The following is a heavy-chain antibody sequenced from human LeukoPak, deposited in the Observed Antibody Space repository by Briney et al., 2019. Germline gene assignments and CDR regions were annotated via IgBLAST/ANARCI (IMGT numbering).Heavy chain of an antibody. CDR2: IRYDGSNK. Sequence: GGSLRLSCAASGFTFSSCGMHWVRQAPGKGLEWVAFIRYDGSNKYYADSVEGRFTISRDNSKNTLYLQMNSLRAEDTAVYYCAKFGRIAAAGDFDYWGQGTLVTVSS. J-gene: IGHJ4*02. CDR1: GFTFSSCG. V-gene: IGHV3-30*02. D-gene: IGHD6-13*01. CDR3: AKFGRIAAAGDFDY.